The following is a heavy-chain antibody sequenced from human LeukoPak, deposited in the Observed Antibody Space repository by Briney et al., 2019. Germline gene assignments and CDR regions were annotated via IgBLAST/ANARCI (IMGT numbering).Heavy chain of an antibody. Sequence: PGGSLRLSCVASGFTLSSYWMHWVRQAPGKGLVWVARINSDGSNTNYADSVKGRFTISRDNAKNTLYLQMNSLRAEDTAVYYCARDREQEPTYDYWGRGTLVTVSS. CDR3: ARDREQEPTYDY. CDR1: GFTLSSYW. D-gene: IGHD6-13*01. J-gene: IGHJ4*02. V-gene: IGHV3-74*01. CDR2: INSDGSNT.